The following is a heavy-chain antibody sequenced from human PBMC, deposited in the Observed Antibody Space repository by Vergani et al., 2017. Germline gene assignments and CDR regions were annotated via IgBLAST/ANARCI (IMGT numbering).Heavy chain of an antibody. CDR3: AKHFRGWSIDY. D-gene: IGHD3-3*01. Sequence: VQLLESGGGLVQPGGSRRLSCATSGFPLSNYDMQWIRQGPGKGLEFVAFIQFDGSNQYYADSVKGRFTLSRDFSKNTLYLQMNSLRTDDTAMYYCAKHFRGWSIDYWGQGTQFIVSS. CDR2: IQFDGSNQ. V-gene: IGHV3-30*02. CDR1: GFPLSNYD. J-gene: IGHJ4*02.